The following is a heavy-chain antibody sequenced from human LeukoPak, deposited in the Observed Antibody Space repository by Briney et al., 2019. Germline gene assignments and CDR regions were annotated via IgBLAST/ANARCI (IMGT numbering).Heavy chain of an antibody. V-gene: IGHV1-2*02. J-gene: IGHJ6*02. D-gene: IGHD2-15*01. CDR1: GYTFTGYY. CDR2: INPNSGGT. CDR3: ARVGPGSVVVAANV. Sequence: ASVKVSCKASGYTFTGYYMHWVRQAPGQGLEWMGWINPNSGGTNYAQKFQGRVTMTRDTSISTAYMELSRLRSDDTAVYYCARVGPGSVVVAANVWGRGTTVTVSS.